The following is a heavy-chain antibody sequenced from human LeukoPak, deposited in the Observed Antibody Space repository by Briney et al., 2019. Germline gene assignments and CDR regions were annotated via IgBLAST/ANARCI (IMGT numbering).Heavy chain of an antibody. CDR1: GYSISSGYY. CDR2: ISGSDGTT. Sequence: ETLSLTCTVSGYSISSGYYWGWVRQAPGKGLEWVSSISGSDGTTYYADSVKGRFTISRDNPKYTLSLQMNSLRDDDTAVYYCAKVDNWKYAHHDFWGQGTLVTVSS. CDR3: AKVDNWKYAHHDF. V-gene: IGHV3-23*01. D-gene: IGHD1-1*01. J-gene: IGHJ4*02.